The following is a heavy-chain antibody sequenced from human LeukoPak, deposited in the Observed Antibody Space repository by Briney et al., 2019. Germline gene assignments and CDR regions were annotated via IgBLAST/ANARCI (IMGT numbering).Heavy chain of an antibody. CDR3: AREKEWLLIDY. V-gene: IGHV3-15*07. CDR2: IKSEIDGGAT. J-gene: IGHJ4*02. Sequence: GGSLRLSCAASGFTFSNTWMNWVRQAPGKGLEWVGRIKSEIDGGATDYAAPVQGRFTISRDDSQATLYLQMNSLKTEDTAVNYCAREKEWLLIDYWGQGTLVTVSS. D-gene: IGHD3-3*01. CDR1: GFTFSNTW.